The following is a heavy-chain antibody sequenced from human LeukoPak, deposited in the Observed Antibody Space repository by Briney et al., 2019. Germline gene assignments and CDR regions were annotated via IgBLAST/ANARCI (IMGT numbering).Heavy chain of an antibody. CDR3: ARELDGPEGGYYFDY. D-gene: IGHD1-1*01. J-gene: IGHJ4*02. CDR1: GGTFSSYA. V-gene: IGHV1-69*01. CDR2: IIPIFGTA. Sequence: GSSVKVSCKASGGTFSSYAINWVRQAPGQGLEWMGGIIPIFGTANYAQKFQGRVTITADESTSTAYMELSSLRSEDTAVYYCARELDGPEGGYYFDYWGQGTLVTVSS.